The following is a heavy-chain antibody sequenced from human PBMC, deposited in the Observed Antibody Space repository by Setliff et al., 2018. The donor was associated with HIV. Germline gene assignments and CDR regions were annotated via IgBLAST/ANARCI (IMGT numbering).Heavy chain of an antibody. CDR1: GFIFSSYA. Sequence: GGSLRLSCAASGFIFSSYAMSWVRQAPGKGLEWVSGITGSGGSPYYADSVKGRFTISRDKSKDTLYLQMSSLRAEDTAVYYCTKDRSVWLGPRVYFDYWGQGTLVTVSS. D-gene: IGHD6-19*01. CDR2: ITGSGGSP. V-gene: IGHV3-23*01. CDR3: TKDRSVWLGPRVYFDY. J-gene: IGHJ4*02.